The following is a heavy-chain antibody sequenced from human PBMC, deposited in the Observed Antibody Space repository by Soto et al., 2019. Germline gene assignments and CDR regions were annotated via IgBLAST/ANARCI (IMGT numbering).Heavy chain of an antibody. D-gene: IGHD3-22*01. CDR1: GFTFSSYA. Sequence: QVQLVESGGGVVQPGRSLRLSCAASGFTFSSYAMHWVRQAPGKGLEWVAVISYDGSNKYYADSVKGRFTISRDNSKNTLYLQMNSLRAEDTAVYYCARAVVITTSGAFDIWGQGTMVTVSS. CDR2: ISYDGSNK. CDR3: ARAVVITTSGAFDI. V-gene: IGHV3-30-3*01. J-gene: IGHJ3*02.